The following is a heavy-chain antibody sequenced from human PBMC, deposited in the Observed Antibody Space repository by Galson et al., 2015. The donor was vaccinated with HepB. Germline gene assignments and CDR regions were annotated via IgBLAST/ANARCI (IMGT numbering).Heavy chain of an antibody. CDR2: INTRGST. V-gene: IGHV4-4*08. D-gene: IGHD2-2*01. J-gene: IGHJ4*02. Sequence: ETLSLTCTVSVVALSIHLSTWIRQPPGNGLGWVGYINTRGSTDYNPSLKSRVSISVDTAKKQFSLKLRTVTAADTAVDYCARERVGGDFDHWGQGTPVTVSS. CDR1: VVALSIHL. CDR3: ARERVGGDFDH.